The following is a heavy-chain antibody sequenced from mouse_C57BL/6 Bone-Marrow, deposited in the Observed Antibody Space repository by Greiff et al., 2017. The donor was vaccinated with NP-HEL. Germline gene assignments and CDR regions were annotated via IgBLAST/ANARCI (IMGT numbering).Heavy chain of an antibody. V-gene: IGHV1-81*01. D-gene: IGHD1-1*01. CDR1: GYTFTSYG. Sequence: QVQLQQSGAELARPGASVKLSCKASGYTFTSYGISWVKQRPGQGLEWIGEIYPRSGNTYYNEKFKGKATLTADKSSSTAYMELRSLTSEDSAVYFCARAPYYYGSSYEAMDYWGQGTSVTVSS. CDR2: IYPRSGNT. J-gene: IGHJ4*01. CDR3: ARAPYYYGSSYEAMDY.